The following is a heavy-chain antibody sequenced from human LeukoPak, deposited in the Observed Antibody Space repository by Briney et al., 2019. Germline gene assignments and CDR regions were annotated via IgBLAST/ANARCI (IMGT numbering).Heavy chain of an antibody. J-gene: IGHJ6*02. V-gene: IGHV1-18*01. Sequence: ASVKVSCKASGYTFTSYGISWVRQAPGQGLEWTGWISAYNGNTNYAQKLQGRVTMTTDTSTSTAYMELRSLRSDDTAVYYCAGEDSGSYPGHYYYYYGMDVWGQGTTVTVSS. CDR3: AGEDSGSYPGHYYYYYGMDV. CDR2: ISAYNGNT. CDR1: GYTFTSYG. D-gene: IGHD1-26*01.